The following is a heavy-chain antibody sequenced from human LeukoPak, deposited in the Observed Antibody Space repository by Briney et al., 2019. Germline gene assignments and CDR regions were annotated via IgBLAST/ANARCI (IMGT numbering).Heavy chain of an antibody. CDR3: AKDDGHYGSGSYYNWFDP. V-gene: IGHV3-23*01. D-gene: IGHD3-10*01. CDR1: GFTFSSYA. CDR2: ISGSGGST. Sequence: GGSLRLSCAASGFTFSSYAMSWVRQAPGKGLEWVSAISGSGGSTYYADSVKGRFTISRDNSKNTLYLQMNSLRAEDTAVYYCAKDDGHYGSGSYYNWFDPWGQGTLVTVSS. J-gene: IGHJ5*02.